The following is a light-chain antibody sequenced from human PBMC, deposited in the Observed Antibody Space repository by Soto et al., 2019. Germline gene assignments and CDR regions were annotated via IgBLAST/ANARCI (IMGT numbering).Light chain of an antibody. V-gene: IGLV2-23*02. J-gene: IGLJ3*02. Sequence: QSALTQPASVSGSPGQSITISCTGTSSDVGSYNLVSWYQQHPGKAPKLMIYEVSKRPSGVSNLFSGSKSGNTASLTISGLQAEDEADYYCCSYAGSSPLWVFGGGTKLTVL. CDR2: EVS. CDR3: CSYAGSSPLWV. CDR1: SSDVGSYNL.